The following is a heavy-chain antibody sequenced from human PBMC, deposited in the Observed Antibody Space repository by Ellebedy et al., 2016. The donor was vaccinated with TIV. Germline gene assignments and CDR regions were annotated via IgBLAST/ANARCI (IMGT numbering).Heavy chain of an antibody. CDR2: ISHEGADI. CDR1: GFSFRSYW. V-gene: IGHV3-7*01. Sequence: PGGSLRLSCAASGFSFRSYWMTWVRQAPGKGLEWVAKISHEGADIYYVASVQGRFTISSDNAKTSMFLQMNSLRVEDTAVYYCAGRASYGDYAVQVNPWFDPWGQGTLVTVSS. D-gene: IGHD4-17*01. CDR3: AGRASYGDYAVQVNPWFDP. J-gene: IGHJ5*02.